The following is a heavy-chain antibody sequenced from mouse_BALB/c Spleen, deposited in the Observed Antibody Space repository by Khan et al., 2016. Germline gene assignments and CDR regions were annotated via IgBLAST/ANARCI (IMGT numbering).Heavy chain of an antibody. D-gene: IGHD1-2*01. V-gene: IGHV1S41*01. J-gene: IGHJ2*01. CDR1: GYTFTSYW. CDR2: ISPGSGST. CDR3: ARRGDGYYFDY. Sequence: DLVKPGASVKLSCKASGYTFTSYWINWIKQRPGQGLEWIGRISPGSGSTYYNDMFKGKATLTVDNSSSTAYIQHSSLSAEDSAVYFCARRGDGYYFDYWVQGTTLTVSS.